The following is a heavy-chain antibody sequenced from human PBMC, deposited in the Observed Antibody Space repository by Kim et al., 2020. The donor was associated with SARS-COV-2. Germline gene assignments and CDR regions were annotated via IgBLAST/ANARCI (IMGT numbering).Heavy chain of an antibody. CDR3: MRGLAGKVGDY. D-gene: IGHD3-10*01. J-gene: IGHJ4*02. CDR1: GYTFTTYV. Sequence: ASVKVSCKASGYTFTTYVINWVRQAPGQWLDWMGWINTNTGDPTYAQGLTGRFVFSLDTSVSTTYLQISSLKAEDTAVYYCMRGLAGKVGDYWGQGALVTVSS. V-gene: IGHV7-4-1*02. CDR2: INTNTGDP.